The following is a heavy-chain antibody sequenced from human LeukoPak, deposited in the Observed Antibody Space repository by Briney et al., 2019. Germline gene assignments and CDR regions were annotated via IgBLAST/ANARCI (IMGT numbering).Heavy chain of an antibody. CDR3: ARGSYSGSYNY. D-gene: IGHD1-26*01. Sequence: PGGSLRLSCAASGFTFSSYAMHWVRQAPGKGLEYVSAISSNGGSTYYANSVKGRFTISRDNSKNTLYLQMGSLRAEDMAVYYCARGSYSGSYNYWGQGTLVTVSS. CDR2: ISSNGGST. CDR1: GFTFSSYA. J-gene: IGHJ4*02. V-gene: IGHV3-64*01.